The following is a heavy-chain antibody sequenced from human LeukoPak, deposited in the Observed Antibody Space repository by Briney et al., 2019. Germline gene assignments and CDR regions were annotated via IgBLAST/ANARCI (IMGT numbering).Heavy chain of an antibody. D-gene: IGHD2-2*01. Sequence: GGSLRLSCAASGFTFSSYSMNWVRQAPGKGLEWVSSISSTSSYIYYADSVKGRFTISRDSAKNSLNLQMNSLRVEDTAVYYCARHGRSSTYSQLDYWGQGTLVTVSS. CDR3: ARHGRSSTYSQLDY. V-gene: IGHV3-21*06. J-gene: IGHJ4*02. CDR2: ISSTSSYI. CDR1: GFTFSSYS.